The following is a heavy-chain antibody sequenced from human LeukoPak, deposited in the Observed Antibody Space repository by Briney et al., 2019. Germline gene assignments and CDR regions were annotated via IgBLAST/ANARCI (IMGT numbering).Heavy chain of an antibody. Sequence: GGSLRLSCAASGFTFSSYAMHWVRQAPGKGLEWVAVISYDGSNKYYADSVKGRFTISRDNSKSTLYLQMNSLRAEDTAVYYCARARGIAVAGFFDYWGQGTLVTVSS. V-gene: IGHV3-30-3*01. CDR2: ISYDGSNK. CDR1: GFTFSSYA. CDR3: ARARGIAVAGFFDY. J-gene: IGHJ4*02. D-gene: IGHD6-19*01.